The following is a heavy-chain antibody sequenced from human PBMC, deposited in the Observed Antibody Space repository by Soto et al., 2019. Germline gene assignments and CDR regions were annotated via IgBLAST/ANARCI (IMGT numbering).Heavy chain of an antibody. CDR3: AREYYDQELNYYYYMDV. D-gene: IGHD3-3*01. V-gene: IGHV3-66*01. Sequence: GGSLRLSCAASGFTVSSNYMSWVRQAPGKGLEWVSVIYSGGSTYYADSVKGRFTISRDNSKNTLYLQMNSLRAEDTAVYYCAREYYDQELNYYYYMDVWGKGTTVTVSS. J-gene: IGHJ6*03. CDR1: GFTVSSNY. CDR2: IYSGGST.